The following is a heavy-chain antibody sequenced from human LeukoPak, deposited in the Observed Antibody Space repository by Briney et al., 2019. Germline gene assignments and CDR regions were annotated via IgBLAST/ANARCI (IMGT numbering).Heavy chain of an antibody. J-gene: IGHJ2*01. V-gene: IGHV3-53*01. D-gene: IGHD2-21*02. CDR3: VRAPYCGGDCYSGWYFDL. CDR1: GFTVSSNY. Sequence: GGSLRLSCAASGFTVSSNYMSWVRQAPGKGLEWVSVIYSGGSTYYADSVKGRFTISRDNSKNTLYLQMNSLRAEDTAVYYCVRAPYCGGDCYSGWYFDLWGRGTLVTVSS. CDR2: IYSGGST.